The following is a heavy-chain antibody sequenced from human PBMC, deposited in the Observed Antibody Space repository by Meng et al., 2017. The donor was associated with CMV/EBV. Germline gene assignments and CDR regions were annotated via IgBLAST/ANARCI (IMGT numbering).Heavy chain of an antibody. D-gene: IGHD6-19*01. J-gene: IGHJ3*02. Sequence: ASVTVSCKASGYTFTGYYMHWVQQAPGQGLEWMGWINPKSGGTNYAQKFQGRVTMTRDTSISKAYMELSRLRSTDTAVYYCARSTGYGSGWSGGDAFDIWGQGTMVTVSS. CDR1: GYTFTGYY. V-gene: IGHV1-2*02. CDR3: ARSTGYGSGWSGGDAFDI. CDR2: INPKSGGT.